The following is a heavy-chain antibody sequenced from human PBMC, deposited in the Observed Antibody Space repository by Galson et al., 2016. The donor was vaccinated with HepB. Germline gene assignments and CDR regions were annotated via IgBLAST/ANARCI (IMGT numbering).Heavy chain of an antibody. V-gene: IGHV3-30*04. CDR2: ISHDGSEK. CDR1: NLTFGVYT. CDR3: AKNPSRGVSSSWHDY. D-gene: IGHD6-13*01. Sequence: SLRLSCAASNLTFGVYTLHWVRQAPGKGLEWMALISHDGSEKYYADSVKGRFSISRDDSKNTLYLHMNSLRPEDTAVYYCAKNPSRGVSSSWHDYWGQGTLVTVSS. J-gene: IGHJ4*02.